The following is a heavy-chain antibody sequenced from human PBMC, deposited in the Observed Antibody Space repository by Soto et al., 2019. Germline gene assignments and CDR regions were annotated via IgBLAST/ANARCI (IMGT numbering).Heavy chain of an antibody. CDR3: ANGRATYGLLTHDY. V-gene: IGHV3-23*01. D-gene: IGHD3-10*01. J-gene: IGHJ4*02. CDR2: LTGSSSNI. CDR1: GFSFRNYA. Sequence: EVHLLESGGGLVQPGGSLRLSCAASGFSFRNYAMSWVRQAPGKGLEWFSTLTGSSSNIYYADSVKGRFAISRDNSRNTLYLQMNSLTAEDTAVYYCANGRATYGLLTHDYWGQGTLVTVSS.